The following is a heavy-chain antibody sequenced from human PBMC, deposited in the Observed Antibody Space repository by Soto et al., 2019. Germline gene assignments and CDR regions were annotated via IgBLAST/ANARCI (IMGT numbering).Heavy chain of an antibody. CDR3: ARDIDSEAFDT. CDR1: GYAFTGYY. J-gene: IGHJ3*02. V-gene: IGHV1-2*02. D-gene: IGHD3-16*02. CDR2: INPNSGGT. Sequence: ASVKVSCKASGYAFTGYYLHWVGQAPGEGLEWMGWINPNSGGTNYAQKFQGRVTMTRDTSISTAYMELSRLRSDDTAVYYCARDIDSEAFDTWGQGTMLTVSS.